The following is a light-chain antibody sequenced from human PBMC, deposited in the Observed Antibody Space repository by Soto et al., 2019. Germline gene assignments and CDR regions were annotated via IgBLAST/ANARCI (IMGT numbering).Light chain of an antibody. CDR2: LDNDGSH. J-gene: IGLJ2*01. CDR1: SGHSSYA. CDR3: QRGGSRVVL. Sequence: QPVLTQSPSASASLGASVRLTCTLSSGHSSYAIAWHQQQPEKGPRYLMKLDNDGSHSSGDAFPVRFSGSSAAAERYLTRASLESEDASDYYCQRGGSRVVLFGGGTKLTVL. V-gene: IGLV4-69*01.